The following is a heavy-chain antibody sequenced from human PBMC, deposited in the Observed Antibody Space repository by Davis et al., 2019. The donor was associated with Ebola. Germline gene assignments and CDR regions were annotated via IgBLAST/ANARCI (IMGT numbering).Heavy chain of an antibody. V-gene: IGHV3-33*01. J-gene: IGHJ4*02. D-gene: IGHD2-2*01. Sequence: GGSLRLSCAASGFTFSSYGMHWVRQAPGKGLEWVAVIWYDGSNKYYADSVKGRFTISRDNSKNTLYLQMNSLRADDTAVYYCAREGKYRDESRNFDYWGQGTLVTVSS. CDR3: AREGKYRDESRNFDY. CDR1: GFTFSSYG. CDR2: IWYDGSNK.